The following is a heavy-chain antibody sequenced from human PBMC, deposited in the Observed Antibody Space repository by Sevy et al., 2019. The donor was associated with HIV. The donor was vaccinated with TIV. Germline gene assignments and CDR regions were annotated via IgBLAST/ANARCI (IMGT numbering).Heavy chain of an antibody. Sequence: SETLSLTCTVSGGSVSSGSYYWSWIRQPPGKGLEWIGYIYYSGSTTYNPSLKSRVTISVDTSRNQFSLKLSPVTAADTAVYYCARDLRGYDVQLYYYYGMDVWGQGTTVTVSS. J-gene: IGHJ6*02. D-gene: IGHD5-12*01. CDR3: ARDLRGYDVQLYYYYGMDV. CDR1: GGSVSSGSYY. CDR2: IYYSGST. V-gene: IGHV4-61*01.